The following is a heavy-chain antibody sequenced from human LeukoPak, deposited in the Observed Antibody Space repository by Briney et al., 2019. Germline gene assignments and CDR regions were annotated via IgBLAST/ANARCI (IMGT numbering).Heavy chain of an antibody. CDR2: ISAYNGNT. CDR3: ARDADKSAVWFGDTPHNFDY. CDR1: GHTFTSYG. D-gene: IGHD3-10*01. Sequence: ASVKVSCKASGHTFTSYGISWVRQAPGQGLEWMGWISAYNGNTNYAQKLQGRVTMTADTSTSTAYMELRSLRSDDTAVYYCARDADKSAVWFGDTPHNFDYWGQGTLVTVSS. J-gene: IGHJ4*02. V-gene: IGHV1-18*01.